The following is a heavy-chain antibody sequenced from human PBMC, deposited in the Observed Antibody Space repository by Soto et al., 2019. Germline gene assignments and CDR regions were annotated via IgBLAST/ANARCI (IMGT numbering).Heavy chain of an antibody. CDR3: AKRMGPTPYGSGSYYPLGDFDY. V-gene: IGHV3-23*01. CDR1: GFTFSSYA. J-gene: IGHJ4*02. CDR2: ISGSGGST. Sequence: EVQLLESGGGLVQPGGSLRLSCAASGFTFSSYAMSWVRQAPGKGLEWVSAISGSGGSTYYADSVKGRFTISRDNSKNTLYLQMNSLRAEDTAVYYCAKRMGPTPYGSGSYYPLGDFDYWGQGTLVTVSS. D-gene: IGHD3-10*01.